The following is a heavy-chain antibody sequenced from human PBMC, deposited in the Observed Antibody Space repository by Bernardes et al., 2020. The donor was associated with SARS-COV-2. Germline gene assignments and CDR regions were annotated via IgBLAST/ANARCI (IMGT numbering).Heavy chain of an antibody. D-gene: IGHD1-26*01. V-gene: IGHV1-18*01. J-gene: IGHJ6*02. CDR3: ARGDEWELLRDGVQNMDV. Sequence: ASVKVSCKASGYTFTSYGISWVRQAPGQGLEWMGWISAYNGNTNYAQKLQGRVTMTTDTSTSTAYMELRSLRSDDTAVYYCARGDEWELLRDGVQNMDVWGQGTTVTVSS. CDR2: ISAYNGNT. CDR1: GYTFTSYG.